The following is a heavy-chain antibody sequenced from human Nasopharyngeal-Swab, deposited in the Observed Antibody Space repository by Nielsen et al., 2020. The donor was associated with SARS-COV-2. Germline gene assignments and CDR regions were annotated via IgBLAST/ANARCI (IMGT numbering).Heavy chain of an antibody. V-gene: IGHV3-23*01. Sequence: GGSLRLSCAASGFTFSSYAMSWVRQAPGKGLEWVSAISGSGGSTYYADSGKGRFTISRDNSKNTLYLQMNSLRAEDTAVYYCAKAHVVVVAATQDAFDIWGQGTMVTVSS. D-gene: IGHD2-15*01. J-gene: IGHJ3*02. CDR2: ISGSGGST. CDR3: AKAHVVVVAATQDAFDI. CDR1: GFTFSSYA.